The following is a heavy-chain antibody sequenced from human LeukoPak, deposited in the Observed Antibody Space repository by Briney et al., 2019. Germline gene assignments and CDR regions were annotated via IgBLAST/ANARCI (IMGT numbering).Heavy chain of an antibody. CDR2: IYNSGIA. J-gene: IGHJ5*01. CDR3: ARSVPSLDYLFDS. V-gene: IGHV4-59*08. CDR1: GGSISGYY. D-gene: IGHD4-11*01. Sequence: SETLSLTCTVSGGSISGYYWTWIRQLPGKGLEWIGYIYNSGIANYNPSLKSRVTVSVDTSKNQFSLRLTSVTAADTAVYYCARSVPSLDYLFDSWGHGTLVTVSS.